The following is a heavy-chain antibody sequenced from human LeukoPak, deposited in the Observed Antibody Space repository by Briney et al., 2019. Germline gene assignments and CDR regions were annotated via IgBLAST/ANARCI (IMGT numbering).Heavy chain of an antibody. D-gene: IGHD2-21*02. CDR2: ISAYNGNT. CDR1: GYTFTSYG. Sequence: ASVNVSCKASGYTFTSYGISWVRQAPGQGLEWMGWISAYNGNTNYAQKLQGRVTMTTDTSTSTAYMELRSLRSDDTAVYYCARVVTAINNLDYWGQGTLVTVSS. CDR3: ARVVTAINNLDY. J-gene: IGHJ4*02. V-gene: IGHV1-18*01.